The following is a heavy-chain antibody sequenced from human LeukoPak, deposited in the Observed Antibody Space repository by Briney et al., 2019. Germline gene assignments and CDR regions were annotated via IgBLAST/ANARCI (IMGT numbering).Heavy chain of an antibody. D-gene: IGHD1-1*01. Sequence: GGSLRLSCAASGFTFSNYWMHWVRQAPGKGLVWVSRIHSDGSSTTSADSVKGRFTISRDNAENTLYLQMNSLRAEDTAVYFCARGNAHAFNIWGQGTMVTVSS. J-gene: IGHJ3*02. V-gene: IGHV3-74*01. CDR3: ARGNAHAFNI. CDR1: GFTFSNYW. CDR2: IHSDGSST.